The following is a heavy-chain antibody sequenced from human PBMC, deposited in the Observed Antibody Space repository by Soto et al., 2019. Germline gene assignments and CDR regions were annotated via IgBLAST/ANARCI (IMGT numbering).Heavy chain of an antibody. V-gene: IGHV3-48*02. D-gene: IGHD3-22*01. J-gene: IGHJ3*02. CDR2: ISSSSSTI. Sequence: PGGSLRLSCAASGFTFSSYSMNWVRQAPGKGLEWVSYISSSSSTIYYADSVKGRFTISRDNAKNSLYLQMNSLRDEDTAVYYCARDRDSSGYYYEDAFDIRGQGTMVTVSS. CDR1: GFTFSSYS. CDR3: ARDRDSSGYYYEDAFDI.